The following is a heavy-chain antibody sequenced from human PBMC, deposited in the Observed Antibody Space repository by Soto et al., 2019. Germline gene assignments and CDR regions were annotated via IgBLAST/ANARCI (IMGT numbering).Heavy chain of an antibody. CDR3: ARDKIAVAAFD. CDR2: IIPIFSTA. V-gene: IGHV1-69*12. Sequence: QVQLVQSGAEVKKPGSSVKVSCKASGGTFSSYAISWVRHAPGQGLEWMGGIIPIFSTANYAQKFQGRVTITADDSTSTAYMELSSLRSDDTAVYYCARDKIAVAAFDWGQGTLVTVSS. CDR1: GGTFSSYA. D-gene: IGHD6-19*01. J-gene: IGHJ4*02.